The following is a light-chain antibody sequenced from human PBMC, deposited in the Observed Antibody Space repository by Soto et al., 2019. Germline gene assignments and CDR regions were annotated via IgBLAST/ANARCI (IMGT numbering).Light chain of an antibody. Sequence: EIVMTQSPATLSVSPGERATLSCRASQSVNINLAWYQQKPGQAPRLLIYAASTRATGIPARFSGSGSGTEFTLTISSLQSEDFAVYYCQQYSNWPPKYTFGQGTKLEIK. CDR1: QSVNIN. CDR3: QQYSNWPPKYT. CDR2: AAS. V-gene: IGKV3-15*01. J-gene: IGKJ2*01.